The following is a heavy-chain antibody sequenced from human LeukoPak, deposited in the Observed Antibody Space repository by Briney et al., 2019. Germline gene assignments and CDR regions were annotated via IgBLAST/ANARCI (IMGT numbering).Heavy chain of an antibody. CDR1: GFTFSSYS. D-gene: IGHD3-16*01. V-gene: IGHV3-23*01. Sequence: PGGSLRLSCAASGFTFSSYSMNWVRQAPGKGLEWVSAISGSGGSTYYADSVKGRFTISRDNSKNTLYLQMNSLRAEDTAVYYCAKLSTGGFGRDYWGQGTLVTVSS. J-gene: IGHJ4*02. CDR3: AKLSTGGFGRDY. CDR2: ISGSGGST.